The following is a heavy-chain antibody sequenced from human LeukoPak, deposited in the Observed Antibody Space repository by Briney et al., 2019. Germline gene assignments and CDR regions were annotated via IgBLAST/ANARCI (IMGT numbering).Heavy chain of an antibody. CDR2: IRWNNASL. CDR3: AKDTSAAGTNPLDY. CDR1: GYTFSSYS. V-gene: IGHV3-9*01. J-gene: IGHJ4*02. D-gene: IGHD6-13*01. Sequence: GGSLRLFCAASGYTFSSYSMNWVRQAPGKGLEWILGIRWNNASLGDADSVKGRFTISRDNAKNSLYLQMNSLRAEDTALYYCAKDTSAAGTNPLDYWGQGTLVTVSS.